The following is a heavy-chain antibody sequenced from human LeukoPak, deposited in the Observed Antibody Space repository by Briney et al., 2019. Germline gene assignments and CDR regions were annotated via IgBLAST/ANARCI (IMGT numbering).Heavy chain of an antibody. D-gene: IGHD1-26*01. Sequence: GGSLRLSCKASGFTFKDSWMYWVRQAPGKGLDWVAFIHSNGNTVYYTDSVKGRFSISRDNSKNTLYLQMNSLRPDDTAVYYCASRVGTFYFDSWGQGTQVTVSS. J-gene: IGHJ4*02. CDR1: GFTFKDSW. CDR2: IHSNGNTV. CDR3: ASRVGTFYFDS. V-gene: IGHV3-30*02.